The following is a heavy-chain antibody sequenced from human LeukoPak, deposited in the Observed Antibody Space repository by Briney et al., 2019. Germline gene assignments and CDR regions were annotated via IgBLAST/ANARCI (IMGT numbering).Heavy chain of an antibody. CDR2: INHSGST. CDR3: ARAPRRYGSGSTHRYYYYGMDV. Sequence: SETLSLTCAVYGGSFSGYYWSWIRQPPGKGLEWIGEINHSGSTNYNPSLKSRVTISVDTSKNQFSLKRSSVTAADTAVYYCARAPRRYGSGSTHRYYYYGMDVWGKGTTVTVSS. D-gene: IGHD3-10*01. J-gene: IGHJ6*04. V-gene: IGHV4-34*01. CDR1: GGSFSGYY.